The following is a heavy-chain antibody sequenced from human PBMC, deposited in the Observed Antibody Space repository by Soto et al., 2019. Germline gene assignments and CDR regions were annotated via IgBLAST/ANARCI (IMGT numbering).Heavy chain of an antibody. J-gene: IGHJ4*02. CDR1: GFTVSAYT. CDR3: ARWEQPLFDY. D-gene: IGHD1-26*01. Sequence: QVQLVESGGGVVQPGRSLRLSCAASGFTVSAYTMHWVRQAPGKGLEWVAVISSDGNHKYYTDSVKGRFTISRDTSTNTLYLQMNSLRAADTAVYYCARWEQPLFDYWGQGTLVTVSS. CDR2: ISSDGNHK. V-gene: IGHV3-30-3*01.